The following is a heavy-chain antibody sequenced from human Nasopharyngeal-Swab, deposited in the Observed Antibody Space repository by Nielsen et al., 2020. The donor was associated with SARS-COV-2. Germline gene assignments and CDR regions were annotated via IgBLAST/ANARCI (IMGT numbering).Heavy chain of an antibody. Sequence: GESLKISCATSGINFNGHSMSWVRQPPGKGLEWLAKINPDGSAKFYDDSVRGRFTISRDNAQSSLFLQMNSLTVDDTGVYYCAREYFFRLASWGQGTLVNVSS. D-gene: IGHD3-9*01. V-gene: IGHV3-7*01. J-gene: IGHJ4*02. CDR2: INPDGSAK. CDR1: GINFNGHS. CDR3: AREYFFRLAS.